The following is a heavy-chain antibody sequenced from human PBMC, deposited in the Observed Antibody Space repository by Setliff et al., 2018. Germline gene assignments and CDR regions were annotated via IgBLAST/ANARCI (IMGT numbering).Heavy chain of an antibody. D-gene: IGHD5-12*01. CDR1: GGSFSTYY. J-gene: IGHJ4*02. V-gene: IGHV4-59*01. CDR2: VYYSGAA. CDR3: ARGGTFRYFDY. Sequence: PSETLSLTCTVSGGSFSTYYWSWIRQAPGKGLEWIGHVYYSGAANYNPSLKSRVTLSVDTSKNQFSLRLISVTAADTAVYYCARGGTFRYFDYWGQGTPVTVSS.